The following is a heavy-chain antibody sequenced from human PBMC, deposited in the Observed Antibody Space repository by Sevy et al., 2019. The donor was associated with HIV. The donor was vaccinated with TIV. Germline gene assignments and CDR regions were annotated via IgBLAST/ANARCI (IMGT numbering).Heavy chain of an antibody. Sequence: SETLSLTCSVSGGSISGNFWTWIRQPPGKGLEWIGYIYYSGSTNSNPSLKSRVSISLDTSKNQFSLRLNSVTAADTAVYYCASGSGSYYDAFHIWGQGPMVTVSS. CDR3: ASGSGSYYDAFHI. CDR2: IYYSGST. D-gene: IGHD1-26*01. V-gene: IGHV4-59*01. CDR1: GGSISGNF. J-gene: IGHJ3*02.